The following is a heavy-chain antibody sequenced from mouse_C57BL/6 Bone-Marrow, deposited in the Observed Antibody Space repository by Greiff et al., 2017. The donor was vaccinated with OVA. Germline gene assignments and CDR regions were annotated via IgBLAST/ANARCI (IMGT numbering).Heavy chain of an antibody. Sequence: QVQLQQSGAELMKPGASVKLSCKATGYTFTGYWIEWVKQRPGHGLEWIGEILPGSGSTNYNEKFKGKATFTADTSSNTAYMQLSSLTTEDSAIYYCARWGPHYYGSSHWYFDVWGTGTTVTVSS. CDR1: GYTFTGYW. CDR3: ARWGPHYYGSSHWYFDV. D-gene: IGHD1-1*01. CDR2: ILPGSGST. J-gene: IGHJ1*03. V-gene: IGHV1-9*01.